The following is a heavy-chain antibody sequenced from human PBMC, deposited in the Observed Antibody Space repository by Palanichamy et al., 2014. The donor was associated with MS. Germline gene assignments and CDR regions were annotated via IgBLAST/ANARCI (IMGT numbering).Heavy chain of an antibody. CDR3: AKDMRYCSSTSCYYYYYGMDV. V-gene: IGHV3-43D*04. D-gene: IGHD2-2*01. Sequence: STWDADSVKGRFTISRDNSKNSLYLQMNSLRAGDTALYYCAKDMRYCSSTSCYYYYYGMDVWGQGTTVTVSS. CDR2: ST. J-gene: IGHJ6*02.